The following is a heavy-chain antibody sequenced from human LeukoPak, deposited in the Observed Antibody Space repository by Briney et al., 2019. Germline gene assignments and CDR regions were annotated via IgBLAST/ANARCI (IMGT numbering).Heavy chain of an antibody. J-gene: IGHJ4*02. CDR1: GFTFSSYG. CDR2: ISSSGSTI. Sequence: GGSLRLSCAASGFTFSSYGMHWVRQAPGEGLEWISYISSSGSTIYSADSVKGRITISRDNAKNSLYLQMSSLRAEDTAVYYCARDDDWNYEDYWGQGTLVSVSS. V-gene: IGHV3-48*04. D-gene: IGHD1-7*01. CDR3: ARDDDWNYEDY.